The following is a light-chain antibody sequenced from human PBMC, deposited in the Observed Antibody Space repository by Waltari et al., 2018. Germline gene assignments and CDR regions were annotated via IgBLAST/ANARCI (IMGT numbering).Light chain of an antibody. CDR1: RSAIGNFNF. CDR2: EVN. CDR3: CSYSSSRTFDWV. J-gene: IGLJ3*02. V-gene: IGLV2-14*01. Sequence: QSALTQPASVSGSPGQSITISCTGSRSAIGNFNFVSWYQQFPGKAPKLMIFEVNRRPSGVSSRSSGSKSGNTASLTISGLQAEDEADYYCCSYSSSRTFDWVFGGGTKLTVL.